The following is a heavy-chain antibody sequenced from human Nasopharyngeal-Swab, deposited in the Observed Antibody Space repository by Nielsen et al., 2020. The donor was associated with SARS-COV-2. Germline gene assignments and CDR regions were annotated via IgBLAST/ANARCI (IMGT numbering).Heavy chain of an antibody. CDR2: INHSGST. J-gene: IGHJ5*01. V-gene: IGHV4-34*01. Sequence: ESLKISCAASGFAFTDYSMDWVREPPGKGLEWIGEINHSGSTNYNPSLKSQVTISVDTSKNQFSLKLSSVTAADAAVYYCARGGYSSGWYILYNWFDPWGQGTLVTVSS. CDR3: ARGGYSSGWYILYNWFDP. CDR1: GFAFTDYS. D-gene: IGHD6-19*01.